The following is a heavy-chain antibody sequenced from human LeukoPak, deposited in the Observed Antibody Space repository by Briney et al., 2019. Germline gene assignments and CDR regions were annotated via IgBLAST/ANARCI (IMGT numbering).Heavy chain of an antibody. D-gene: IGHD3/OR15-3a*01. CDR1: GGSISSYY. CDR3: ARQTGSGLFILP. Sequence: SETLSLTCTVSGGSISSYYWSWIRQPPGKGLEWIGYIYYSGSTNYNPSLKSRVTISVDTSKNQFSLKVTSVTAADTAVYYCARQTGSGLFILPGGQGTLVTVSS. J-gene: IGHJ4*02. CDR2: IYYSGST. V-gene: IGHV4-59*08.